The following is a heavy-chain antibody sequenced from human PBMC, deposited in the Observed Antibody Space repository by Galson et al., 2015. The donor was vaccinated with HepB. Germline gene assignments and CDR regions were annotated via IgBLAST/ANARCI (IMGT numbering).Heavy chain of an antibody. J-gene: IGHJ6*03. D-gene: IGHD3-10*01. CDR1: GSSFPSYW. V-gene: IGHV5-51*03. CDR3: ARLDGSGSRYYYYYYMDV. Sequence: QSGAEVKKPGESLKISCKGSGSSFPSYWNGWVRQLPGKGLEWMGIISPGDSDTRYSPSFQGKVTISADKSISTAYLQWSSLKASDTAMYCCARLDGSGSRYYYYYYMDVWGKGTTVTVSS. CDR2: ISPGDSDT.